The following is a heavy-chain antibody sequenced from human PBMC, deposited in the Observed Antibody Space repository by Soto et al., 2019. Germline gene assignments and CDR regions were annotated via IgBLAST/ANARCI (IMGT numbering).Heavy chain of an antibody. CDR1: GGSISSYY. CDR2: IYYSGST. D-gene: IGHD3-10*01. V-gene: IGHV4-59*01. J-gene: IGHJ6*03. Sequence: SETLSLTCTVSGGSISSYYWSWIRQPPGKGLEWIGYIYYSGSTNYNPSLKSRVTISVDTSKNQFSLKLSSVTAADTAVYYCARCFNSGETPWKAVTRYYYYMDVWGKGTTVTVSS. CDR3: ARCFNSGETPWKAVTRYYYYMDV.